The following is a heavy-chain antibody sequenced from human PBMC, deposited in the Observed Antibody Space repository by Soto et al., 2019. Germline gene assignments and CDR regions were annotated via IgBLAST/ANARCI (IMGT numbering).Heavy chain of an antibody. V-gene: IGHV3-64D*06. Sequence: GLSLRLSCSASGFTFSDYTMHWVRQTSEKRLEYISIIDSNGQITDYAESVKGRFAISRDNSKNTLYLQMTSLRTDDTAVYYCVKDSLRHGPRSSGYLRDYWGQGT. CDR3: VKDSLRHGPRSSGYLRDY. J-gene: IGHJ4*02. CDR2: IDSNGQIT. CDR1: GFTFSDYT. D-gene: IGHD6-13*01.